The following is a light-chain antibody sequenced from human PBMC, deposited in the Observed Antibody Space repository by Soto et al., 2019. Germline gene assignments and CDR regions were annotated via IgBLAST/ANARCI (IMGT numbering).Light chain of an antibody. V-gene: IGKV1-5*03. J-gene: IGKJ1*01. CDR1: QSISSW. CDR3: QQYNSYSPT. CDR2: KAS. Sequence: DIQMTQSPSTLSASVGDRVTITCRASQSISSWLAWYQQKPGKAPDLLIYKASSLESGVPSRFSGSGSETEFTLTISGLQPGDSATYYCQQYNSYSPTFGQGTKVDI.